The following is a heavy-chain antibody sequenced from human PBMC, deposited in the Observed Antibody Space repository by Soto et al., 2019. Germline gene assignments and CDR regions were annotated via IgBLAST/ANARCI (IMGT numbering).Heavy chain of an antibody. D-gene: IGHD5-12*01. V-gene: IGHV3-23*01. Sequence: VHLLESGGDLVQPGGSLRLSCAASGFSFTAYIMSWFRQAPGQGLEWVSAISVSGDKTYYADSLKGRFTISRDDAKNTLYLQLNSLRVDDTAIYYCAKGGWLDDCGQGTLVTVSS. CDR1: GFSFTAYI. CDR2: ISVSGDKT. CDR3: AKGGWLDD. J-gene: IGHJ4*02.